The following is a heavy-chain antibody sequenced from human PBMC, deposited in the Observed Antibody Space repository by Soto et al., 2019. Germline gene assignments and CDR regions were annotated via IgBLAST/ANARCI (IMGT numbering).Heavy chain of an antibody. CDR2: INWKSDI. D-gene: IGHD3-16*01. J-gene: IGHJ4*02. CDR3: AISQDRGGRTTFIY. V-gene: IGHV3-9*01. Sequence: PGGSLRLSCAVSGFTFDDNAMHWVRQAPEKGLEWVSGINWKSDIGYADSVKGRFTISRDNAENSLYLQMSSLRAEDTALYYCAISQDRGGRTTFIYWGQGTKVTVYS. CDR1: GFTFDDNA.